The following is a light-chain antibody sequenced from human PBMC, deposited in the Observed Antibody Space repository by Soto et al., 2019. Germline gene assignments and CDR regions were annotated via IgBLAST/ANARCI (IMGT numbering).Light chain of an antibody. CDR2: DAS. J-gene: IGKJ4*01. V-gene: IGKV3-11*01. Sequence: ESVLTQSPATLSLSPGERATLSCRASQSVSSYLAWYQQKPGQAPRLLIYDASNRATGIPARFSGSGSGTDFTLTISSLEPEDFAVYYCQHRSNWPLTFGGGTMVEIK. CDR1: QSVSSY. CDR3: QHRSNWPLT.